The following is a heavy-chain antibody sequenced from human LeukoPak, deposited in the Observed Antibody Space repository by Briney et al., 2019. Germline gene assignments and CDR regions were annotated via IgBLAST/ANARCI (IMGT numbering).Heavy chain of an antibody. V-gene: IGHV3-21*01. Sequence: GGSLRLSCAASGFTFSSYAMSWIRQAPGKGLEWVSSISSSSSYIYYADSVKGRFTISRDNAKNSLYLQMNSLRAEDTAVYYCARQARDAFDIWGQGTMVTVSS. J-gene: IGHJ3*02. CDR3: ARQARDAFDI. CDR2: ISSSSSYI. CDR1: GFTFSSYA.